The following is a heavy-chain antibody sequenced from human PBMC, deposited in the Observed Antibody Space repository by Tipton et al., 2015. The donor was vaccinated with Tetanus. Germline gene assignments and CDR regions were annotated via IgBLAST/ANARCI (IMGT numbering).Heavy chain of an antibody. CDR1: GYTFTSYD. V-gene: IGHV1-8*01. Sequence: VQLVQSGAEVKKPGASVKVSCKASGYTFTSYDINWVRQATGQGLEWMGWMNPNSGNTGYAQKFQGRVTMTRNTSISTAYMELSSLRSEDTAVYYCARVNSGSGVKGYYYGMDVWGQGTTVTVSS. CDR3: ARVNSGSGVKGYYYGMDV. D-gene: IGHD3-10*01. CDR2: MNPNSGNT. J-gene: IGHJ6*02.